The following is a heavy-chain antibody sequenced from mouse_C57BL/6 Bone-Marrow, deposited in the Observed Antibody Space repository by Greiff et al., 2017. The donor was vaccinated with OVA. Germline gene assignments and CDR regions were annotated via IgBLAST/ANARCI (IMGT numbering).Heavy chain of an antibody. Sequence: EVQGVEPGGGLVKPGGSLKLSCAASGFTFSSYAMSWVRQTPEKRLAWVATISDGGSYTYYPDNVKGRSTITRDNAKNNPYLQMSHLKSEDTAMDCDAREFDYDVGCAYWGKGTLVTVSA. V-gene: IGHV5-4*01. CDR2: ISDGGSYT. D-gene: IGHD2-4*01. CDR1: GFTFSSYA. J-gene: IGHJ3*01. CDR3: AREFDYDVGCAY.